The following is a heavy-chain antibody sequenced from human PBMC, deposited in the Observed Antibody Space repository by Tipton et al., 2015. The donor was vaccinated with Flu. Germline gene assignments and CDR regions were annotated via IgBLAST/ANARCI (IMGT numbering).Heavy chain of an antibody. CDR1: GYTLTELS. CDR3: AKGGQLLGFDP. J-gene: IGHJ5*02. CDR2: ISGSGGST. V-gene: IGHV3-23*01. Sequence: SGAEVKKPGASVKVSCKVSGYTLTELSMHWVRQAPGKGLEWVSAISGSGGSTYYADSVKGRFTISRDNSKNTLYLQMNSLRAEDTAVYYCAKGGQLLGFDPWGQGTLVTVSS. D-gene: IGHD2-2*01.